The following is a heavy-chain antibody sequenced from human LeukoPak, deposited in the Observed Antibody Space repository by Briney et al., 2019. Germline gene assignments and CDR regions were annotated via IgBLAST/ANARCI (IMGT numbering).Heavy chain of an antibody. CDR1: GYTFTSYG. Sequence: ASVKVSCKASGYTFTSYGISWVRQAPGQGLEWMGWISAYNGNTNYAQKLQGRVTMTTDTSTSTAYLELRSLRSDDTAVYYCARDHYGDYVSRSIPAAYYGMDVWGQGTTVTVSS. J-gene: IGHJ6*02. CDR3: ARDHYGDYVSRSIPAAYYGMDV. D-gene: IGHD4-17*01. V-gene: IGHV1-18*01. CDR2: ISAYNGNT.